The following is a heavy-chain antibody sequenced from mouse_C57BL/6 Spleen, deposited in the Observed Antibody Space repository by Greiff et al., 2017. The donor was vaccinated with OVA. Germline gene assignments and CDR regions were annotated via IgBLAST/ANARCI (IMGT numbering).Heavy chain of an antibody. Sequence: VQLKESGGGLVKPGGSLKLSCAASGFTFSSYAMSWVRQTPEKRLEWVATISDGGSYTYYPDNVKGRFTISRDNAKNNLYLQMSHLKSEDTAMYYCARAGLRGYFDVWGTGTTVTVSS. J-gene: IGHJ1*03. CDR1: GFTFSSYA. CDR2: ISDGGSYT. D-gene: IGHD1-1*01. CDR3: ARAGLRGYFDV. V-gene: IGHV5-4*01.